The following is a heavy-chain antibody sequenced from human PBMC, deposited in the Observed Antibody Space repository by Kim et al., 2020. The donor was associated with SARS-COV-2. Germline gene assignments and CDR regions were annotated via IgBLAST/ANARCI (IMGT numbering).Heavy chain of an antibody. V-gene: IGHV1-3*01. CDR3: AREVLRYFDWSLDAFDI. CDR2: INAGNGNT. D-gene: IGHD3-9*01. Sequence: ASVKVSCKASGYTFTSYAMHWVRQAPGQRLEWMGWINAGNGNTKYSQKFQGRVTITRDTSASTAYMELSSLRSEDTAVYYCAREVLRYFDWSLDAFDIWGQGTMVTVSS. CDR1: GYTFTSYA. J-gene: IGHJ3*02.